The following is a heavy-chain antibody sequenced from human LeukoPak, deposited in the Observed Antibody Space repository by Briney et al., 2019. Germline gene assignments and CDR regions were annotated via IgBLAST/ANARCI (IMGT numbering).Heavy chain of an antibody. J-gene: IGHJ6*02. D-gene: IGHD6-13*01. CDR3: ARVPIAAAGTPLYYYYYGMDV. CDR2: IWYDGSNK. Sequence: PGGSLRLSCAASGFTFSSYGMHWVRQAPGKGLEWMAVIWYDGSNKYYADSVKGRFTISRDNSKNTLYLQMNSLRAEDTAVYYCARVPIAAAGTPLYYYYYGMDVWGQGTTVTVSS. V-gene: IGHV3-33*01. CDR1: GFTFSSYG.